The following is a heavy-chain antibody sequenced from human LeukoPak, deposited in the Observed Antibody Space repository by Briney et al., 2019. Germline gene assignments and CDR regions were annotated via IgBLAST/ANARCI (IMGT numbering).Heavy chain of an antibody. D-gene: IGHD4-23*01. Sequence: SVNVSCKASGGTFSSYAISWVRQAPGQGLEWMGGIIPIFGTANYAQKFQGRVTITADESTSTAYMELSSLRSEDTAVYYCARAPVDPYYYYGMDVWGQGTTVTVSS. CDR2: IIPIFGTA. CDR3: ARAPVDPYYYYGMDV. J-gene: IGHJ6*02. V-gene: IGHV1-69*01. CDR1: GGTFSSYA.